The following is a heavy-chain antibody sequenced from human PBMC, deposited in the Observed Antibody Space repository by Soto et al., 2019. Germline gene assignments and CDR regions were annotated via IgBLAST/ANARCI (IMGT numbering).Heavy chain of an antibody. J-gene: IGHJ4*02. CDR1: GFTVSSSY. CDR2: LYTGTDT. CDR3: ARWVNSDWGYFDY. Sequence: GGSLRLSCAASGFTVSSSYLTWVRQAPGKGLEWVAILYTGTDTVYADSVKGRFTISRDSSKNTLYLQMNSLRAEDTAVYYCARWVNSDWGYFDYWGQGTLVTVSS. V-gene: IGHV3-53*01. D-gene: IGHD7-27*01.